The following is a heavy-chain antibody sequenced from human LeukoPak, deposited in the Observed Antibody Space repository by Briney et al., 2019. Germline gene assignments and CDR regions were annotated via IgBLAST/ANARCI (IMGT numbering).Heavy chain of an antibody. J-gene: IGHJ4*02. D-gene: IGHD2-15*01. CDR1: GFTFSDHY. V-gene: IGHV3-11*01. Sequence: GGSLRLSCAASGFTFSDHYMSWIRQAPGRGLEWVSYISDSGTTIYYADSVRGRFTISRDNAKNSLFLQMNRLRVEDTAVYYCARDQDSLGYWGQGTLVTVSS. CDR2: ISDSGTTI. CDR3: ARDQDSLGY.